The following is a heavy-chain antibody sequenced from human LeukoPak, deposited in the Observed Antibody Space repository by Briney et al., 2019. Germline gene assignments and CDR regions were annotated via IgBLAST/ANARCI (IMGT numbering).Heavy chain of an antibody. D-gene: IGHD3-3*01. CDR2: IYYSGST. Sequence: SETLSLTCTVSGGSISGSSYYWGWIRQPPGKGLEWIGSIYYSGSTYYNPSLKSRVTISVDTSKNQFSLKLSSVTAADTAVYYCAQSPSNDFWSGYDYWGQGTLVTVSS. J-gene: IGHJ4*02. CDR3: AQSPSNDFWSGYDY. CDR1: GGSISGSSYY. V-gene: IGHV4-39*01.